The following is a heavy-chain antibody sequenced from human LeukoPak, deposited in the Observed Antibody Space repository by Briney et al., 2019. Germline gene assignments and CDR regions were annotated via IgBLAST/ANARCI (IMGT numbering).Heavy chain of an antibody. V-gene: IGHV1-46*01. CDR2: INPSGGST. CDR1: GYTFTSYY. D-gene: IGHD3-10*01. J-gene: IGHJ4*02. Sequence: ASVKVSCKASGYTFTSYYMHWVRQAPGQGLEWMGIINPSGGSTSYAQKFQGRVTMTRGTSTSTVYMELSSLRSEDTAVYYCASAGRSGYYYGSGSYDYWGQGTLVTVSS. CDR3: ASAGRSGYYYGSGSYDY.